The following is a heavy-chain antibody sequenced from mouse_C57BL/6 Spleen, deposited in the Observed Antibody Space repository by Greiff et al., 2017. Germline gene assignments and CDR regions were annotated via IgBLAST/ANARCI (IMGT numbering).Heavy chain of an antibody. V-gene: IGHV1-50*01. J-gene: IGHJ1*03. CDR2: IDPSDSYT. D-gene: IGHD2-2*01. CDR3: ARKWLPWYFDV. Sequence: QVQLQQPGAELVKPGASVKLSCKASGYTFTSYWMQWVKQRPGQGLEWIGEIDPSDSYTNYNQKFKGKATLTVDTSSSTAYMQLSSLTSEDAAVDYCARKWLPWYFDVWGTGTTGTVSS. CDR1: GYTFTSYW.